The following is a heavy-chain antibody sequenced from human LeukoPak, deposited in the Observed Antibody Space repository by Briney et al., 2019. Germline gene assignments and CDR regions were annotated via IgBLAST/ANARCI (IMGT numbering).Heavy chain of an antibody. CDR3: ARATIFQSYFDY. CDR1: GGSFSGYY. Sequence: SETLSLTCAVYGGSFSGYYWSWIRQPPGKGLEWIGEINHSGSTNYNPSLKSRVTISVDTSKNQFSLKLSSVTAADTAVYYCARATIFQSYFDYWGQGTLVTVSS. J-gene: IGHJ4*02. D-gene: IGHD3-3*01. V-gene: IGHV4-34*01. CDR2: INHSGST.